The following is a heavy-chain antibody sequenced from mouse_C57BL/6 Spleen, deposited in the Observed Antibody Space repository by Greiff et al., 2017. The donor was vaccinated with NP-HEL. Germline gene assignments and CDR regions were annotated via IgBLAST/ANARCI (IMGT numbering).Heavy chain of an antibody. V-gene: IGHV14-2*01. CDR3: ARSITTVVPHAMDY. J-gene: IGHJ4*01. CDR2: IDPEDGET. D-gene: IGHD1-1*01. CDR1: GFNIKDYY. Sequence: EVQRVESGAELVKPGASVKLSCTASGFNIKDYYMHWVKQRTEQGLEWIGRIDPEDGETKYAPKFQGKATITADTSSNTAYLQLSSLTSEDTAVYYCARSITTVVPHAMDYWGQGTSVTVSS.